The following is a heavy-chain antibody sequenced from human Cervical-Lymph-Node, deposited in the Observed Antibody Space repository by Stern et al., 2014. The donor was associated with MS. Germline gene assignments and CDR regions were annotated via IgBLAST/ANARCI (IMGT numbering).Heavy chain of an antibody. V-gene: IGHV1-18*01. Sequence: QMQLVQSGAEVKKHGASVKVSCKASGYTFTSYGISWGRQAPGQGLEWRGWISAYNDNTNYAQKLQGRVTMTTDTSTNTAYMELRSLRSDDTAVYYCARDHPLGVSGSYDYWGQGTLVTVSS. CDR2: ISAYNDNT. CDR3: ARDHPLGVSGSYDY. D-gene: IGHD5/OR15-5a*01. CDR1: GYTFTSYG. J-gene: IGHJ4*02.